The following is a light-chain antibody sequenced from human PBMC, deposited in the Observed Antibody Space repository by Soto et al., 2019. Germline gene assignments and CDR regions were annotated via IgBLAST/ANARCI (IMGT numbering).Light chain of an antibody. J-gene: IGKJ2*01. V-gene: IGKV1-5*01. Sequence: DIQMTQSPSTLSASVGDRVTITCRASQSIDRWLAWYQQKPGKAPKLLIYDASNLQSGFPSRFSGSGSGTEFHLTISRLQPDDFATYYCQQYNNYPLTFGQGTKLEIK. CDR3: QQYNNYPLT. CDR2: DAS. CDR1: QSIDRW.